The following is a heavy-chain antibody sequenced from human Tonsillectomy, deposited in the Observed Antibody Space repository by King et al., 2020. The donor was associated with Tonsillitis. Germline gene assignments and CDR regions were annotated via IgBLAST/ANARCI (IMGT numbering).Heavy chain of an antibody. Sequence: VQLVESGGGLVQPGGSLRLSCAASGFTFSSYAMSSVRQAPGKGLEWVSGISGSGGSTYYADSVKDRFTISRDNSKNTLYLQMNSLRAEDTAVYYCAKGAPGIAVAGSGAFDYWGQGTLVTVSS. J-gene: IGHJ4*02. CDR1: GFTFSSYA. V-gene: IGHV3-23*04. D-gene: IGHD6-19*01. CDR3: AKGAPGIAVAGSGAFDY. CDR2: ISGSGGST.